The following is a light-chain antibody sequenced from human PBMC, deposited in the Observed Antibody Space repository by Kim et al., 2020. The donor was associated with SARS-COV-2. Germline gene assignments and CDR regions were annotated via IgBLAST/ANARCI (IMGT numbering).Light chain of an antibody. J-gene: IGKJ3*01. V-gene: IGKV3-11*01. Sequence: LALSPGERATRSCRASQSVSNYLAWYQQKPGQAPRLHIYDASNRATGIPARFSGSGSGTDFTRTISNLEPEDFAVYYCQQRSNFAFGPGTKVDIK. CDR3: QQRSNFA. CDR2: DAS. CDR1: QSVSNY.